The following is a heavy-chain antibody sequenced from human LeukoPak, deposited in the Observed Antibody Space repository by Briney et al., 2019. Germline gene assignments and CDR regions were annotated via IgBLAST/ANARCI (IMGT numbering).Heavy chain of an antibody. CDR2: IHNSVT. Sequence: SETLSLTCTVTSAPISTYYWTWIRHPPGKGLEWIGYIHNSVTNSKPSLKSRVTISVDTSKNQSSLKLSSVTAADTAVYYCARYGGYYFDYWGQGTLVTVSS. CDR1: SAPISTYY. J-gene: IGHJ4*02. CDR3: ARYGGYYFDY. V-gene: IGHV4-59*08. D-gene: IGHD3-16*01.